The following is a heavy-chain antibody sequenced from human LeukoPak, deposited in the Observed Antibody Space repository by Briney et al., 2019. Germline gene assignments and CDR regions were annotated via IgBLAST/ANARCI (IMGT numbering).Heavy chain of an antibody. D-gene: IGHD3-9*01. CDR1: GGSISSYY. J-gene: IGHJ3*02. CDR2: IYYGGST. CDR3: ARDGDILTGPDAFDI. V-gene: IGHV4-59*01. Sequence: SETLSLTCTVSGGSISSYYWSWIRQPPGKGLEWIGYIYYGGSTNYNPSLKSRVTISVDTSKNQFSLKLSSVTAADTAVYYCARDGDILTGPDAFDIWGQGTMVTVSS.